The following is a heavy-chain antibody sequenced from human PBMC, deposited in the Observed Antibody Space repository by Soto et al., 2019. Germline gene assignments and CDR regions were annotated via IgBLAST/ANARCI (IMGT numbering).Heavy chain of an antibody. D-gene: IGHD2-15*01. J-gene: IGHJ4*02. CDR2: IGLSADQT. V-gene: IGHV3-23*01. Sequence: GGSLRLSCAVSGLNFNIHGMGWVRQAPGKGLEWVSSIGLSADQTHYADSVKGRFTISRDNSKNTLFLQMNSLRADDTAIYYCAKVWYNGGRCYDYWGQGALVTVSS. CDR3: AKVWYNGGRCYDY. CDR1: GLNFNIHG.